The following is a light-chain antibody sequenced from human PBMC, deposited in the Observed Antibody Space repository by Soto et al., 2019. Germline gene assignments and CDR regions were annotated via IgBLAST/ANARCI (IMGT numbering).Light chain of an antibody. V-gene: IGLV2-8*01. J-gene: IGLJ1*01. CDR1: SSDVGGYNY. CDR3: SSYVGTNSYV. CDR2: EVY. Sequence: QSVLTQPPSASGSPGQSFTISCTGTSSDVGGYNYVSWYQHHPGKAPKLIIYEVYKRPSGVPDRFSGSKSGNTAALTVSGLQAEDEADYYRSSYVGTNSYVFGTGTKVTV.